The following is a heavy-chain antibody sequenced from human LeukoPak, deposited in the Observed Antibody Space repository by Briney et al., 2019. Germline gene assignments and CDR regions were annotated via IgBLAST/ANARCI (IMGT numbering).Heavy chain of an antibody. CDR2: ISGSGGST. CDR3: AEDAYNWNRKTDDY. J-gene: IGHJ4*02. Sequence: GGSLRLSCAASGFTFSSYAMSWVRQAPGKGQEWVSAISGSGGSTYYADSVKGRFTISRDNSKNTLYLQMNSLRAEDTAVYYCAEDAYNWNRKTDDYWGQGTLVTVSS. V-gene: IGHV3-23*01. CDR1: GFTFSSYA. D-gene: IGHD1-20*01.